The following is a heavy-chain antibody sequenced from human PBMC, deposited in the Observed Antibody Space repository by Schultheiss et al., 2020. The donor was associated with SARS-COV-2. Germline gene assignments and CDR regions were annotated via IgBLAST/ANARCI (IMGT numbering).Heavy chain of an antibody. D-gene: IGHD3-3*01. V-gene: IGHV4-59*04. Sequence: SETLSLTCTVSGGSISSYYWSWIRQPPGKGLEWIGYIYYSGSTYYNPSLKSRVTISVDTSKNQFSLKLSSVTAADTAVYYCAQSPAVLRFLEWLFWFDYWGQGTLVTVSS. CDR3: AQSPAVLRFLEWLFWFDY. CDR1: GGSISSYY. CDR2: IYYSGST. J-gene: IGHJ4*02.